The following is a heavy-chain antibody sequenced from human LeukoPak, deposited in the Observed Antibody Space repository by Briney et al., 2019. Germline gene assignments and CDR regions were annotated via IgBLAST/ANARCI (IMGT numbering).Heavy chain of an antibody. D-gene: IGHD2-21*02. CDR2: INPSGGST. CDR1: GYTFTSYY. Sequence: ASVKVSCKASGYTFTSYYMHCVRQAPGQGLEWMGIINPSGGSTSYAQKFQGRVTMTRDTSTSTVYMELSSLRSEDTAVYYCARAGCGGDCYYYNHLGLGWFDPWGQGILVTVSS. J-gene: IGHJ5*02. V-gene: IGHV1-46*01. CDR3: ARAGCGGDCYYYNHLGLGWFDP.